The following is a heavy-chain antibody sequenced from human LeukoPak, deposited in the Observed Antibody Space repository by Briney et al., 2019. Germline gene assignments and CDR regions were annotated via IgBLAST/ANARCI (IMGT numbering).Heavy chain of an antibody. CDR1: GGSISGHY. CDR3: ARFGVDYDMDV. D-gene: IGHD3-16*01. V-gene: IGHV4-59*11. CDR2: IHYSGRP. J-gene: IGHJ6*02. Sequence: SETLSLTCTVSGGSISGHYWSWIRQPPGKGLEWIGQIHYSGRPDYNPSLKSRVTISVDTSKNQLSLKVTSVTGADTAVYYCARFGVDYDMDVWGQGTTVTVSS.